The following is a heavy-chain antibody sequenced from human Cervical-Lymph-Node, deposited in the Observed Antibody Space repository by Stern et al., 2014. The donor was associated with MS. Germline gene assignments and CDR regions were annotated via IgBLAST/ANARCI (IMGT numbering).Heavy chain of an antibody. J-gene: IGHJ6*02. CDR1: GGTFSSYT. D-gene: IGHD6-13*01. CDR3: AGSRWPDYNYYGMDV. CDR2: IVPVLGIT. V-gene: IGHV1-69*09. Sequence: QVQLLESGAEVKKPGSSVKVSCKASGGTFSSYTFTWVRQAPGQGLELMGKIVPVLGITDYAQKFQGRVTISADKSTSTAYMELRRLRSDDTAVYYCAGSRWPDYNYYGMDVWGQGTTVAVSS.